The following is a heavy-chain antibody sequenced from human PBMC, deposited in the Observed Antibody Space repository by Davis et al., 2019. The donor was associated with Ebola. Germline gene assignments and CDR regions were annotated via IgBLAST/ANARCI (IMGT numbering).Heavy chain of an antibody. J-gene: IGHJ4*02. CDR2: INPSGGST. CDR3: ARGTRVGDY. CDR1: GYTFTSYY. D-gene: IGHD1-26*01. Sequence: ASVKVSCKASGYTFTSYYMHWVRQAPGQGLEWMGIINPSGGSTSYAQKFQGRVTMTRNTSISTAYMELSSLTSEDTAVYYCARGTRVGDYWGQGTLVTVSS. V-gene: IGHV1-46*01.